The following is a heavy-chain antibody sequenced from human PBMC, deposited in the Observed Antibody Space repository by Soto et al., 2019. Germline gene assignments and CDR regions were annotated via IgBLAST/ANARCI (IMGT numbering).Heavy chain of an antibody. Sequence: GGSLRLSCAASGFTFSSYEMNWVRQAPGKGLEWVSYISSSGSTIYYADSVKGRFTISRDNAKNSLYLQMNSLRAEDTAVYYCERDQRGLEFDYWGQGTLVTVSS. CDR3: ERDQRGLEFDY. J-gene: IGHJ4*02. CDR2: ISSSGSTI. CDR1: GFTFSSYE. V-gene: IGHV3-48*03.